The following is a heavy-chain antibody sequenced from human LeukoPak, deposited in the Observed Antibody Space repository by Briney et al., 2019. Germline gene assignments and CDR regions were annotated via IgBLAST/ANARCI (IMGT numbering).Heavy chain of an antibody. V-gene: IGHV4-4*07. CDR1: GGSISSYY. CDR3: ARDLLDGYFDWLPSFDP. Sequence: KPSETLSLTCTVSGGSISSYYWSWIRQPAGKGLEWIGRIYTSGSTNYNPSLKSRVTMSVDTSKNQFSLKLSSVTAADTAVYYCARDLLDGYFDWLPSFDPWGQGTLVTVSS. CDR2: IYTSGST. D-gene: IGHD3-9*01. J-gene: IGHJ5*02.